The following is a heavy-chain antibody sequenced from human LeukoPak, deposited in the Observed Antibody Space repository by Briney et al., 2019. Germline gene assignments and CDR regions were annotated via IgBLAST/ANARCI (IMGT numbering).Heavy chain of an antibody. D-gene: IGHD6-13*01. Sequence: QPGGSLRLSCAASGFTFSTYDMSWVRQAPGKGLEWVSAISRSGGSTYYADSVKGRFTISRDNSKNTLSLQMSSLIPDDTAVYYCAKGVTASWYDYWGQGTLVTVSA. CDR2: ISRSGGST. J-gene: IGHJ4*02. CDR3: AKGVTASWYDY. V-gene: IGHV3-23*01. CDR1: GFTFSTYD.